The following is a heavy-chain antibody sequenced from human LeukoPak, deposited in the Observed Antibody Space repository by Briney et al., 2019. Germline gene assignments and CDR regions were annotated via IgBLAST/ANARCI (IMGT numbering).Heavy chain of an antibody. CDR2: IYSGGST. Sequence: GGSPRLSCAASGFTVSSNYMSWVRQAPGKGLEWVSVIYSGGSTYYADSVKGRFTISRDNSKNTVYLQMNSLRAEDTAVYYCARGSSGYYYSLLGYWGQGTLVTVSS. D-gene: IGHD3-22*01. V-gene: IGHV3-53*01. CDR3: ARGSSGYYYSLLGY. CDR1: GFTVSSNY. J-gene: IGHJ4*02.